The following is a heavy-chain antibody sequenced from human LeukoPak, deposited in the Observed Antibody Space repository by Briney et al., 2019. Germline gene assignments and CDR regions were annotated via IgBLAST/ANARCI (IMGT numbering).Heavy chain of an antibody. CDR1: GGSFSGYY. CDR2: INHSGST. CDR3: ARRPPSGSTGGY. D-gene: IGHD1-26*01. Sequence: SETLSLTCAVYGGSFSGYYWSWIRQPPGKGLEWIGEINHSGSTNYNPSLKSRVTISVDTSKNQFSLKLSSVTAADTAVYYCARRPPSGSTGGYWGQGTLVTVSS. J-gene: IGHJ4*02. V-gene: IGHV4-34*01.